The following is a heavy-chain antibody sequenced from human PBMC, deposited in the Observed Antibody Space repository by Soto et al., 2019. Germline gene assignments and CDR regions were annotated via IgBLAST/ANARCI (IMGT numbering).Heavy chain of an antibody. Sequence: GGSLRLSCVVSGFNFRNYAMSWVRKTPGKGLEWVSGITSDGSTTWYADFVEGRFTISRDNSKNTVYLQLNSPRGEDAAVYFCAKGGSSGWPGGEDFWGQGTMVTVSS. CDR1: GFNFRNYA. CDR3: AKGGSSGWPGGEDF. CDR2: ITSDGSTT. J-gene: IGHJ4*02. V-gene: IGHV3-23*01. D-gene: IGHD6-19*01.